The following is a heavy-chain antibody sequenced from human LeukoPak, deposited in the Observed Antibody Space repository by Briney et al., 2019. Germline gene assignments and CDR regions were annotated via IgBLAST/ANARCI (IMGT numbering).Heavy chain of an antibody. D-gene: IGHD2-8*01. CDR2: IIPIFGTA. CDR3: ASSLGYCTNGVCFNWFDP. Sequence: SVKVSCKASGGTLSSYAISWVRQAPGQGLEWMGGIIPIFGTANNAQKFQGRVTITPDESTSTAYMELSSLRSEDTAVYYCASSLGYCTNGVCFNWFDPWGQGTLVTVSS. CDR1: GGTLSSYA. J-gene: IGHJ5*02. V-gene: IGHV1-69*13.